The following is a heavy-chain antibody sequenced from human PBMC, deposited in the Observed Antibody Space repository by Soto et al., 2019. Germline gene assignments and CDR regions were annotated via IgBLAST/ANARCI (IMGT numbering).Heavy chain of an antibody. CDR1: GFTFSDYY. Sequence: QVQVVESGGGLVRPGGSLRLSCAATGFTFSDYYMSWIRQAPGKGLEWLADISKTAGTVHYADSVKGRFSISRDNARNSLFLQLTSLRVEDTAVYYCARPTQYCSAGTCYSCASDYWGQGTLVTVSS. V-gene: IGHV3-11*01. CDR2: ISKTAGTV. J-gene: IGHJ4*02. D-gene: IGHD2-15*01. CDR3: ARPTQYCSAGTCYSCASDY.